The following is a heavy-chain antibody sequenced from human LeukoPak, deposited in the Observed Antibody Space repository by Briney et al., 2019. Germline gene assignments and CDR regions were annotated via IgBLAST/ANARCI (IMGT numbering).Heavy chain of an antibody. CDR1: GFTFSNYA. J-gene: IGHJ5*02. D-gene: IGHD2-15*01. Sequence: GGSLRLSCAASGFTFSNYAMSWVRQAPGKGLEWVSTISGGSGGSTYYADSVKGRFTISRDNSKNTLYLQMNSLRAEDTAVYYCARVHCSGGSCYLGWFDPWGQGTLVTVSS. V-gene: IGHV3-23*01. CDR3: ARVHCSGGSCYLGWFDP. CDR2: ISGGSGGST.